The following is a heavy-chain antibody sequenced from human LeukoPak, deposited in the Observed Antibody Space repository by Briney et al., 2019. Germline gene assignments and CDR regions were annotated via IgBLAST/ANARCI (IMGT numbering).Heavy chain of an antibody. Sequence: PSETLSLTCTISGGSISSNYWTWIRRPLGKGLEWIGYTYYSGSTNYNSSLKSRVTISIDSSKNQFSLKLRSVTAADTAVYYCATSGARFDYRTWGQGTLVTVSS. D-gene: IGHD3-10*01. CDR2: TYYSGST. CDR3: ATSGARFDYRT. J-gene: IGHJ4*02. V-gene: IGHV4-59*08. CDR1: GGSISSNY.